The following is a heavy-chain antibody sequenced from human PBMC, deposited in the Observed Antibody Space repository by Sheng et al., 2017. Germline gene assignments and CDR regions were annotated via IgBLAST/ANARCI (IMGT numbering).Heavy chain of an antibody. Sequence: EVQLVESGGGLVQPGGSLRLSCIASGFTFSNYWMSWVRQAPGKGLEWVANVKQDGSERYYVDSVKGRFTISRDNAKNSLYLQMNSLRAEDTAVYHCARVVIAVGGARRFDPWGQGSLVTVSS. CDR1: GFTFSNYW. CDR2: VKQDGSER. V-gene: IGHV3-7*01. D-gene: IGHD6-19*01. J-gene: IGHJ5*02. CDR3: ARVVIAVGGARRFDP.